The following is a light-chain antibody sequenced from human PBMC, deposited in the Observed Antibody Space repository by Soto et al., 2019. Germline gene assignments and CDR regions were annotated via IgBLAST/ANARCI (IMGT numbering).Light chain of an antibody. CDR3: QSYDSSLSASYV. Sequence: QSVLTQTPSVSGAPGQRVTISCTGSSSNIGAGYEVHWYQHLPGKAPKLLIYGNTNRPSGVPDRFSGSKSGTYASLAITGLQAEDDADYYCQSYDSSLSASYVFGGGTKLTVL. V-gene: IGLV1-40*01. CDR1: SSNIGAGYE. CDR2: GNT. J-gene: IGLJ1*01.